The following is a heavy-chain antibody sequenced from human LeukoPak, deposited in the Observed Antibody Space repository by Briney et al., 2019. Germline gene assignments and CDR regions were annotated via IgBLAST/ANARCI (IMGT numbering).Heavy chain of an antibody. Sequence: GRSLRLSCAASGFTFSSYGMHWVRQAPGKGLEWVAVIWYDGSNKYYADSVKGRFTISRDNSKNTLYLQMNSLRAEDTAVYYCARDKKAVAGTYYNGMDVWGQGTTVTVSS. V-gene: IGHV3-33*01. CDR2: IWYDGSNK. CDR3: ARDKKAVAGTYYNGMDV. CDR1: GFTFSSYG. J-gene: IGHJ6*02. D-gene: IGHD6-19*01.